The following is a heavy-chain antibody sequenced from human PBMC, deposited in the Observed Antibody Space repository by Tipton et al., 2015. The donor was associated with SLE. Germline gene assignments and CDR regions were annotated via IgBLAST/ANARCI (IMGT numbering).Heavy chain of an antibody. V-gene: IGHV4-61*01. CDR1: GGSVSSGSYY. D-gene: IGHD7-27*01. Sequence: LRLSCTVSGGSVSSGSYYWSWIRQPPGKGLEWIGYIYYSGSTNYNPSLKSRVTISVDTSKNQFSLKLSSVTAADTAVYYCARLTGEYWYFDLWGHGTLVTVSS. CDR3: ARLTGEYWYFDL. CDR2: IYYSGST. J-gene: IGHJ2*01.